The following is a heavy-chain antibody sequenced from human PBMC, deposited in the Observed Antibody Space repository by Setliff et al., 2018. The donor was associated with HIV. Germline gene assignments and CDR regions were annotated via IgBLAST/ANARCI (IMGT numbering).Heavy chain of an antibody. V-gene: IGHV4-39*01. D-gene: IGHD6-19*01. Sequence: SETLSLTCAVSGGSIDSFSYYWGWIRQTPGKELEWIGNIYHSGNTFYNPSLKNRVTIYVDTSKNQFSLRLNSVTAADTAAYYCVRHGGWYGGSEYFQHWGQGTLVTVSS. CDR3: VRHGGWYGGSEYFQH. CDR1: GGSIDSFSYY. CDR2: IYHSGNT. J-gene: IGHJ1*01.